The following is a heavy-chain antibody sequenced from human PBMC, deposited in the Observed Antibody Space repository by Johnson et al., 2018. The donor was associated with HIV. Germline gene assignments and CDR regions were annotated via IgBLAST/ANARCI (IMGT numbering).Heavy chain of an antibody. J-gene: IGHJ3*02. D-gene: IGHD3-22*01. V-gene: IGHV3-23*04. Sequence: VQLVESGGGLVQPGGSLRLSCAASGFTFSSYAMSWVRQAPGKGLEWVSAISGSGGSTYYADSVQGRFTISRDNSKNTLYLQMNRLRAEDTAVYYCATYYYDSSGYSYAFDIWGQGTMVTVSS. CDR3: ATYYYDSSGYSYAFDI. CDR2: ISGSGGST. CDR1: GFTFSSYA.